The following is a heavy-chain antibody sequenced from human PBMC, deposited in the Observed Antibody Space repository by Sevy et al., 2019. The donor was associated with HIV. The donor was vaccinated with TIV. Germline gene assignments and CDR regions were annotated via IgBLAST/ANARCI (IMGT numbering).Heavy chain of an antibody. CDR3: VREGLGGYSYSLDY. D-gene: IGHD5-18*01. CDR1: GFSFSIYW. CDR2: MKQDGSEE. V-gene: IGHV3-7*01. Sequence: GGSLRLSCAASGFSFSIYWMSWVRQAPGKGLKSVATMKQDGSEEDYVDSVKGRFTISRDNAKNSLFLQMNSLSAEDTAVYYCVREGLGGYSYSLDYWGHGTLVTVSS. J-gene: IGHJ4*01.